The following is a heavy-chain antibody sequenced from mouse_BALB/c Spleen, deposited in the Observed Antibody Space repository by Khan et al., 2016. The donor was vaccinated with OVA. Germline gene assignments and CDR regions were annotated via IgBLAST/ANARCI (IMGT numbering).Heavy chain of an antibody. CDR1: GFTFSDYY. J-gene: IGHJ3*01. CDR3: ARAGYGWFAY. D-gene: IGHD1-1*02. Sequence: EVQLQESGGGLVKPGGSLKLSCAASGFTFSDYYMYWVRQTPEKRLEWVATISDGGSYTYYPDSVKGRFTISRDNAKNNLYLQMSSLKSEYTAMDYCARAGYGWFAYWGQGTLVTVSA. V-gene: IGHV5-4*02. CDR2: ISDGGSYT.